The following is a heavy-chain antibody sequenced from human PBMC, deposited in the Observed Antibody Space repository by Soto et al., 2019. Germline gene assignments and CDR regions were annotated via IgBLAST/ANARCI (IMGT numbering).Heavy chain of an antibody. V-gene: IGHV3-9*01. CDR2: IAWNSDII. D-gene: IGHD3-10*01. J-gene: IGHJ6*02. CDR1: GFSFEDYA. Sequence: EVQLVESGGGLVQPGRSLRLSCAASGFSFEDYAMHWVRQAPGKGLEWVSGIAWNSDIIGYADSVKGRFTISRDNGNNSLYLQMNRLRPEDTALYYCAKDHYGSAIYGMDVWGQGTTVTVSS. CDR3: AKDHYGSAIYGMDV.